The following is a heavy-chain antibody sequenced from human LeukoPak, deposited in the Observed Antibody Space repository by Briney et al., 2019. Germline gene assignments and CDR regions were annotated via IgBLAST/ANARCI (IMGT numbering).Heavy chain of an antibody. D-gene: IGHD6-19*01. CDR1: GGTFSSYA. V-gene: IGHV1-69*13. Sequence: SVKVSCKASGGTFSSYAISWVRQAPGQGLEWMGGIILIFGTANYAQKFQGRVTITADESTSTAYMELSSLRSEDTAVYYCARGPVYSSGWYRWFDPWGQGTLVTVSS. CDR3: ARGPVYSSGWYRWFDP. J-gene: IGHJ5*02. CDR2: IILIFGTA.